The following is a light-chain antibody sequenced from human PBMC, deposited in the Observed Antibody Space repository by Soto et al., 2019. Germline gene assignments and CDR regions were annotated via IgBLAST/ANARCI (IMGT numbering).Light chain of an antibody. CDR3: QQYNSYSLWT. Sequence: DIQMTQSPSILSASVGDRVTITCRASRSISSWLAWYQQKPGKAPKLLIYDASSLESGVPSRFSGSGSGTEFTLTISSLQPDDFATYYCQQYNSYSLWTFGQGTKVEIK. CDR1: RSISSW. J-gene: IGKJ1*01. V-gene: IGKV1-5*01. CDR2: DAS.